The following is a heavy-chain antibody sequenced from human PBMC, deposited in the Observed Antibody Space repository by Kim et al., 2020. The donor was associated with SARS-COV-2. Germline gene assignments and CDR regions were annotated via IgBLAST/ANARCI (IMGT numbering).Heavy chain of an antibody. Sequence: SVKVSCKASGGTFSSYAISWVRQAPGQGLEWRGGIIPIFGTANYAQKFQGRVTITADESTSTAYMELSSLRSEDTAVYYCARWVVATISSYYYGMDVWGQGTTVTVSS. CDR2: IIPIFGTA. D-gene: IGHD5-12*01. V-gene: IGHV1-69*13. CDR3: ARWVVATISSYYYGMDV. CDR1: GGTFSSYA. J-gene: IGHJ6*02.